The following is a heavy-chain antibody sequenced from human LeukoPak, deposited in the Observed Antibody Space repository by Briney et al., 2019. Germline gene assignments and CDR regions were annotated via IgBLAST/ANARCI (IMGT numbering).Heavy chain of an antibody. V-gene: IGHV4-59*12. J-gene: IGHJ5*02. CDR3: ARDQYSSSWYWFDP. CDR2: IYHSGST. Sequence: SETLSLTCTVSGGSISSSYWSWIRQPPGRGLEWIGYIYHSGSTYYNPSLKSRVTISVDRSKNQFSLKLSSVTAADTAVYYCARDQYSSSWYWFDPWGQGTLVTVSS. CDR1: GGSISSSY. D-gene: IGHD6-13*01.